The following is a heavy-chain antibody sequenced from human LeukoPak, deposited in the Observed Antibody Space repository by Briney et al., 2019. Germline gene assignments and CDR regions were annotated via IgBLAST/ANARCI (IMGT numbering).Heavy chain of an antibody. Sequence: SVKVSCKASGGTFISYAISWVRQAPGQGLEWMGGIIPIFGTANYAQKFQGRVTITADESTSTAYMELSSLRSEDTAVYYCASSSFEYFDWLSVSYNWFDPWGQGTLVTVSS. J-gene: IGHJ5*02. D-gene: IGHD3-9*01. CDR2: IIPIFGTA. V-gene: IGHV1-69*13. CDR3: ASSSFEYFDWLSVSYNWFDP. CDR1: GGTFISYA.